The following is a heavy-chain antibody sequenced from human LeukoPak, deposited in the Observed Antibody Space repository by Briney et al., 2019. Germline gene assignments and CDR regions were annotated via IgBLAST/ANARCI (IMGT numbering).Heavy chain of an antibody. V-gene: IGHV4-4*07. CDR2: IYTSGST. Sequence: PSETLSLTCTVSGGSISSYYWSWIRQPPGKGLEWIGRIYTSGSTNYNPSLKSRVTMSVDTSKNQFSLKLSSVTAADTAVYYCARGGSSGWYNGYYYYMDVWGKGTTVTISS. D-gene: IGHD6-19*01. CDR1: GGSISSYY. J-gene: IGHJ6*03. CDR3: ARGGSSGWYNGYYYYMDV.